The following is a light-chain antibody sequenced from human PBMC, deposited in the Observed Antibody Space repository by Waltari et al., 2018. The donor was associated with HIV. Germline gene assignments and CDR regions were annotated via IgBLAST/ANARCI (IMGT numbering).Light chain of an antibody. CDR1: SSDVGIYNL. CDR3: CSYAGSSTWV. J-gene: IGLJ3*02. V-gene: IGLV2-23*01. CDR2: EGS. Sequence: QSALTQPASVSGSPGQSITISCTGTSSDVGIYNLVSWYQQHPGKAPKLMIYEGSKRPLGVSNRFSGSKSGNTASLTISGLQAEDEADYYCCSYAGSSTWVFGGGTKLTVL.